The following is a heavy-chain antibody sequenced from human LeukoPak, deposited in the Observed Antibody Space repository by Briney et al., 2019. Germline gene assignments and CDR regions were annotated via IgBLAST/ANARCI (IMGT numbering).Heavy chain of an antibody. CDR1: GFSLSTTGGG. V-gene: IGHV2-5*02. CDR3: AYNPQLNY. J-gene: IGHJ4*02. Sequence: ESGPTLVQPTQPLTLTFTFSGFSLSTTGGGGAWIRQPPGKALEWLALIYWDDDRRYSPSLKSRLTITKDTSKYQVVLTMTNMDPVDTATYYCAYNPQLNYWGQGTLVTVSS. CDR2: IYWDDDR. D-gene: IGHD1-14*01.